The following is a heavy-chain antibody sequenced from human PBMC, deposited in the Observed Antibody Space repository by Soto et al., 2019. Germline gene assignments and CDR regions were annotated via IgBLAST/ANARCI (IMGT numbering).Heavy chain of an antibody. V-gene: IGHV4-59*12. CDR2: IYYSGST. CDR1: GGSISSYY. J-gene: IGHJ5*02. CDR3: ARRLSYYYDSSGYLGWFDP. D-gene: IGHD3-22*01. Sequence: QVQLQESGPGLVKPSETLSLTCTVSGGSISSYYWSWIRQPPGKGLRWIGYIYYSGSTNYNPSLKSRVTISVDTSRHQFFLKLSSVTAADTAVYYCARRLSYYYDSSGYLGWFDPWGQGSLVTVSS.